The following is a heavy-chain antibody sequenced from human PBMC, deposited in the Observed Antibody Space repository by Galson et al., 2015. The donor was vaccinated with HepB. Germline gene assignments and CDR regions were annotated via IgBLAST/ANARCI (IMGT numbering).Heavy chain of an antibody. CDR2: INAGNGNT. J-gene: IGHJ4*02. V-gene: IGHV1-3*01. CDR1: GYTFTSYA. CDR3: ARGNVDTAMALHY. D-gene: IGHD5-18*01. Sequence: SVKVSCKASGYTFTSYAMHWVRQAPGQRLEWMGWINAGNGNTKYSQKFQGRVTITRDTSASTAYMELSSLRSEDTAVYYCARGNVDTAMALHYWGQGTLVTVSS.